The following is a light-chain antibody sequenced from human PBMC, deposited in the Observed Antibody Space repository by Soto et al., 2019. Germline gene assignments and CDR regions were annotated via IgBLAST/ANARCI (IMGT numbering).Light chain of an antibody. CDR3: QQYNSWYT. Sequence: DIQMTQSPSTLSASVGDRVTTTCRASQSISSWLAWYQQKPGKAPKLLIYKASSLESGVPSRFSSSGSGTEFTLTISSLQPDDFATYYCQQYNSWYTFGQGTKLEIK. V-gene: IGKV1-5*03. CDR1: QSISSW. J-gene: IGKJ2*01. CDR2: KAS.